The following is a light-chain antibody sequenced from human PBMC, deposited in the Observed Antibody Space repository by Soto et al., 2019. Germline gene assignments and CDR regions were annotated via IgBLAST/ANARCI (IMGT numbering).Light chain of an antibody. Sequence: EIVMTQSPATLSVSPGERVTLSCRASQSVSSDLAWYQQEPGQAPRLLIYGASTRAADIPARFSGSGSGAEFTLTSSSLQSEDFAVYYCQQHKNLYTFGQGTKLEIK. J-gene: IGKJ2*01. V-gene: IGKV3-15*01. CDR2: GAS. CDR3: QQHKNLYT. CDR1: QSVSSD.